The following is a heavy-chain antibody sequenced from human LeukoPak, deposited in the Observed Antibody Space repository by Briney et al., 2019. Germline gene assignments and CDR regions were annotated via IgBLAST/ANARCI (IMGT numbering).Heavy chain of an antibody. CDR2: IIPIFGTA. J-gene: IGHJ5*02. CDR1: GGTFSSYA. V-gene: IGHV1-69*06. CDR3: ARGDDWFDP. Sequence: ASVKVSCKASGGTFSSYAISWARQAPGQGLERMGGIIPIFGTANYAQKFQGRVTITADKSTSTAYMELSSLRSEDTAVYYCARGDDWFDPWGQGTLVTVSS.